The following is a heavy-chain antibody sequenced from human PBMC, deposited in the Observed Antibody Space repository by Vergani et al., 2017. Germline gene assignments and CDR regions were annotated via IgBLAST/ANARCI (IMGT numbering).Heavy chain of an antibody. CDR3: ARSGSGWYAGRSPHYYMDV. V-gene: IGHV3-21*01. CDR2: ISSSSSYI. Sequence: EVQLVESGGGLVKPGGSLRLSCAASGFTFSSYSMNWVRQAPGKGLEWVSSISSSSSYIYYADSEKGRFTISRDNAKNSLYLQMNSLRAEDTAVYYCARSGSGWYAGRSPHYYMDVWGKGTTVTVSS. J-gene: IGHJ6*03. CDR1: GFTFSSYS. D-gene: IGHD6-19*01.